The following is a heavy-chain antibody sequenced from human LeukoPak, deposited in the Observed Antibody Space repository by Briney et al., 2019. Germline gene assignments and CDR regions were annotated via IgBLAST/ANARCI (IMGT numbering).Heavy chain of an antibody. V-gene: IGHV3-21*01. Sequence: GGSLRLSCAASGITFSSYAMTWVRQAPGKGPEWVSSISSRSIYIYYADSVKGRFTISRDNAKNSLYLQMNSLRAEDTAVYYCASDRYYYGSGSYYSGAFDYWGQGTLVTVSS. J-gene: IGHJ4*02. D-gene: IGHD3-10*01. CDR1: GITFSSYA. CDR2: ISSRSIYI. CDR3: ASDRYYYGSGSYYSGAFDY.